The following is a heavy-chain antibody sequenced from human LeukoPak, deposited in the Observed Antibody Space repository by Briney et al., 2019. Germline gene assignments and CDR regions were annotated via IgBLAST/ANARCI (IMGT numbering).Heavy chain of an antibody. CDR1: GGSISSSNW. V-gene: IGHV4-4*02. Sequence: SETLSLTCTVSGGSISSSNWWSWVRQPPGKGLEWIGEIYHSGSTNYNPSLKSRLTMSVDKSKNQLSLKSNSVTAADTAMYYCAKDLTYTDTGGFDPWGQGTLVTVSS. CDR3: AKDLTYTDTGGFDP. CDR2: IYHSGST. D-gene: IGHD3-10*01. J-gene: IGHJ5*02.